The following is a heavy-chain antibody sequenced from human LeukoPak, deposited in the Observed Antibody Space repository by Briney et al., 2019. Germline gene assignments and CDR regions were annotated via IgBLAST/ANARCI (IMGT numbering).Heavy chain of an antibody. CDR3: ARLGSWYRRDAY. CDR1: GFTFSSYW. D-gene: IGHD6-13*01. J-gene: IGHJ4*02. Sequence: GGSLRLSCAASGFTFSSYWMHWVRQAPGKGLVWVSRINSDGSSTSYADSVKGRFTISRDNAKNTLYLQMNSLRAEDTAVYYCARLGSWYRRDAYWGQGTLVTVSS. CDR2: INSDGSST. V-gene: IGHV3-74*01.